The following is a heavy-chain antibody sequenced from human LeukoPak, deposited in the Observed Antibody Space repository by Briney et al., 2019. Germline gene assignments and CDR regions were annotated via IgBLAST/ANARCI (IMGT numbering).Heavy chain of an antibody. CDR1: GGSISSSYY. CDR2: IYYSGST. V-gene: IGHV4-39*07. D-gene: IGHD6-19*01. CDR3: ARYEAVAGVFDY. Sequence: SETLSLTCTVSGGSISSSYYWGWIRQPPGKGLEWIGSIYYSGSTYYNPSLKSRVTISVDTSKNQFSLKLSSVTAADTAVYYCARYEAVAGVFDYWGQGTLVTASS. J-gene: IGHJ4*02.